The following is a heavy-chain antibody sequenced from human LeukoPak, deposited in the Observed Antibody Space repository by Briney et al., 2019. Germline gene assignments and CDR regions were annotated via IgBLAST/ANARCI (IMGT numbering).Heavy chain of an antibody. J-gene: IGHJ5*02. D-gene: IGHD1-14*01. V-gene: IGHV1-8*01. Sequence: ASVTVSCKASGYTFTSYDINWVRQATGQGPEWMGWMNPNSGNTGYAQKFQGRVTMTRNTSISTAYMELSSLRSEDTAVYYCARVRTRRWFDPWGQGTLVTVSS. CDR3: ARVRTRRWFDP. CDR2: MNPNSGNT. CDR1: GYTFTSYD.